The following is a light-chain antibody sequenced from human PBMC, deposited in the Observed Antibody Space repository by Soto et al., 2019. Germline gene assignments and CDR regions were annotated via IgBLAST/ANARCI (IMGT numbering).Light chain of an antibody. J-gene: IGLJ3*02. CDR3: QTWATGIQV. V-gene: IGLV4-69*01. CDR2: VNSDGSH. Sequence: QAVVTQSPSASASLGASVKLTCTLTSGHSTYSIAWHQLQPDKGPRYLMKVNSDGSHSKGDGIPDRFSGSSSGTERYLTISSLQSEDEADYYCQTWATGIQVFGGGTQLTVL. CDR1: SGHSTYS.